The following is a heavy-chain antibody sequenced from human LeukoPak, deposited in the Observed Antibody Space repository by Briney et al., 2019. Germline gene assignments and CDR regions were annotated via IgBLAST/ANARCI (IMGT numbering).Heavy chain of an antibody. CDR2: INHSGSN. D-gene: IGHD3-3*01. CDR1: GGSFSGYY. CDR3: ARADYDFWSGYFY. J-gene: IGHJ4*02. V-gene: IGHV4-34*01. Sequence: PSETLSLTCAVYGGSFSGYYWSWIRQPPGKGLEWIGEINHSGSNNYNPSLKSRVTISVDTSKNQFSLKLSSVTAADTAVYYCARADYDFWSGYFYWGQGTLVTVSS.